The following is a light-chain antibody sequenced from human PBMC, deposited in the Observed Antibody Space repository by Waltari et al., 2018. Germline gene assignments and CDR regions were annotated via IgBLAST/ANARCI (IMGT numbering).Light chain of an antibody. CDR1: SITTYA. CDR3: NSRDPTTNAVV. Sequence: SSELTQDPAVSVALGQTVRITCQGDSITTYAPNWYQQRHGQAPRLVIFSVADRPSGFPGRFSGSLSGDTASLTITGTQAEDEADYYCNSRDPTTNAVVFGGGTRLTVL. J-gene: IGLJ2*01. CDR2: SVA. V-gene: IGLV3-19*01.